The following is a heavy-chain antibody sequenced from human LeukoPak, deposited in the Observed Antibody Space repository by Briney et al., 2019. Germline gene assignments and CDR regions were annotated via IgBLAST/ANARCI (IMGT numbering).Heavy chain of an antibody. D-gene: IGHD6-6*01. CDR1: GYSFTDYW. Sequence: GESLKISCKGSGYSFTDYWIGWVRQMPGEGLEWMGIIYPGDSDTKYRPSFQGQVTISADKSITTAYLQWSSLKASDTAMYYCASRWYSSSSYLSFDIWGQGTMVTVSS. J-gene: IGHJ3*02. V-gene: IGHV5-51*01. CDR3: ASRWYSSSSYLSFDI. CDR2: IYPGDSDT.